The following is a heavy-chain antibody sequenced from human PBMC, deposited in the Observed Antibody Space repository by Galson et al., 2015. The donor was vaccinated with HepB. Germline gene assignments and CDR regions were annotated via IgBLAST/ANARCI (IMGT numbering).Heavy chain of an antibody. CDR3: AKDQSRPGLVVAGVDY. CDR1: GSTFTGYY. Sequence: SVKVSCKASGSTFTGYYMHWVRQAPGQGLEWMGWINPNGGGTNYAQKFQDRVTMTRDMSISTAYMELSRLRSDDTAVYYCAKDQSRPGLVVAGVDYWGQGTLVTVSS. CDR2: INPNGGGT. J-gene: IGHJ4*02. D-gene: IGHD6-19*01. V-gene: IGHV1-2*02.